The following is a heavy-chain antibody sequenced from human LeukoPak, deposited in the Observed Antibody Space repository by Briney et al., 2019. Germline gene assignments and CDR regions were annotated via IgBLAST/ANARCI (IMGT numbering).Heavy chain of an antibody. V-gene: IGHV4-30-2*01. Sequence: SSQTLSLTCAVSGGSISSGGYSWSWIRQPPGKGLEWIGYIYHSGSTYYNPSLKSRVTISVDRSKNQFSLKLSSVTAADTAVYYCARGRYCSGGSCYSRRSPLDYWGQGTLVTVSS. J-gene: IGHJ4*02. CDR3: ARGRYCSGGSCYSRRSPLDY. CDR1: GGSISSGGYS. D-gene: IGHD2-15*01. CDR2: IYHSGST.